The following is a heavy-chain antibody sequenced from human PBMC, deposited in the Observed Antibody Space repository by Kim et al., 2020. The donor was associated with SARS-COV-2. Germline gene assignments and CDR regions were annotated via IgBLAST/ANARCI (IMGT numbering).Heavy chain of an antibody. V-gene: IGHV3-30*02. CDR3: AKDRGYYDSSGYPDLDY. J-gene: IGHJ4*02. Sequence: VKGRFTISRDNSKNTLYLQMNSLRAEDTAVYYCAKDRGYYDSSGYPDLDYWGQGTLVTVSS. D-gene: IGHD3-22*01.